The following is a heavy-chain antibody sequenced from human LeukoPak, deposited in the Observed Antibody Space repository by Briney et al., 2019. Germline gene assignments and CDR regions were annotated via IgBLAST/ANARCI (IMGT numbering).Heavy chain of an antibody. Sequence: GASVKVSCKASGYIFTSYGISWVRQAPGQGLEWMGWISAYNGNTNHAQKLQGRVAMTTDTATSTAYMELRSLRSDDTAVYYCARATSRLRLGELSDFDYWGQGTLVTVSS. CDR3: ARATSRLRLGELSDFDY. CDR1: GYIFTSYG. V-gene: IGHV1-18*01. CDR2: ISAYNGNT. J-gene: IGHJ4*02. D-gene: IGHD3-16*02.